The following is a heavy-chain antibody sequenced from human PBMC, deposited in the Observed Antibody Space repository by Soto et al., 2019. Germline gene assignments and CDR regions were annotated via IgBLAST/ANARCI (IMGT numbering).Heavy chain of an antibody. V-gene: IGHV1-69*13. CDR1: GGTFSSYA. CDR3: ARLSGSYHTDYYYGMDV. D-gene: IGHD1-26*01. J-gene: IGHJ6*02. Sequence: VKVSCKASGGTFSSYAISWVRQAPGQGLEWMGGIIPIFGTANYAQKFQGRVTITADESTSTAYMELSSLRSEDTAVYYCARLSGSYHTDYYYGMDVWGQGTTVTVSS. CDR2: IIPIFGTA.